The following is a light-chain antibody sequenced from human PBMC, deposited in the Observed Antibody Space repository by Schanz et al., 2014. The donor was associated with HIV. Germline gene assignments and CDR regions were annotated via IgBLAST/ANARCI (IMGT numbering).Light chain of an antibody. CDR2: TDG. J-gene: IGLJ2*01. Sequence: QSVLTQPPSVSGAPGQGVTISCTGSNSNIGATFHIHWYQQLPGRAPKFLISTDGGRPSGVPDRFSVSRSGDSASLVISSLRSEDEADYYCQSYDGTLKAVVVGGGTKVTVL. CDR3: QSYDGTLKAVV. CDR1: NSNIGATFH. V-gene: IGLV1-40*01.